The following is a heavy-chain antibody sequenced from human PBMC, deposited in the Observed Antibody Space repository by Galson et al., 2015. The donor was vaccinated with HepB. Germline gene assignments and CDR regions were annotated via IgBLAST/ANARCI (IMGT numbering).Heavy chain of an antibody. CDR2: ISGSGGTT. CDR1: GFIFNNYA. Sequence: SLRLSCAASGFIFNNYAMTWVRQAPGKGLEWVSTISGSGGTTYYADSVKGRFTISRDNSKNTLYLQVNGLRAVDTAIYYCTKHKEGTGATGYYFDYWGQGTLVTVSS. J-gene: IGHJ4*02. V-gene: IGHV3-23*01. D-gene: IGHD3/OR15-3a*01. CDR3: TKHKEGTGATGYYFDY.